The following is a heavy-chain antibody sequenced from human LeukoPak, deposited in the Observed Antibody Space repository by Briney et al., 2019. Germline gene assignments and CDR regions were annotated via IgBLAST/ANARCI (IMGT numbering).Heavy chain of an antibody. V-gene: IGHV3-30*04. Sequence: GGSLRLSCAASGFTFSSYAMHWVRQAPGKGLEWVAVISYDGSNKYYADSVKGRFTISRDNSKNTLYLQMNSLRAEDTAVYYCARDRGQQLAGSFDYWGQGTLVTVSS. D-gene: IGHD6-13*01. J-gene: IGHJ4*02. CDR3: ARDRGQQLAGSFDY. CDR2: ISYDGSNK. CDR1: GFTFSSYA.